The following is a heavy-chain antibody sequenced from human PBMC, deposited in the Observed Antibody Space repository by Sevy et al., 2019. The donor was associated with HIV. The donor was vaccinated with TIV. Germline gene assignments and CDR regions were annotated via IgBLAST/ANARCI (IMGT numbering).Heavy chain of an antibody. CDR2: ISAYNGST. CDR1: GYTFTSYG. V-gene: IGHV1-18*01. D-gene: IGHD3-10*01. Sequence: ASVKVSCKASGYTFTSYGISWVRQAPGQGLEWMGWISAYNGSTNYTQKLQGRVTMTTDTSTSTAYMELRSLRSDDTAVYYCARVVGGNYYGSGSYFSRLDYWGQGTLVTVSS. CDR3: ARVVGGNYYGSGSYFSRLDY. J-gene: IGHJ4*02.